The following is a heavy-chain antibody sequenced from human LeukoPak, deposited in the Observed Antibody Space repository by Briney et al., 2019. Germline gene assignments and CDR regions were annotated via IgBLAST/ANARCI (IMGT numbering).Heavy chain of an antibody. CDR3: ARDGGSGILD. J-gene: IGHJ4*02. CDR2: ISSNGSPI. CDR1: GFTFSRYE. D-gene: IGHD3-10*01. V-gene: IGHV3-48*03. Sequence: GGSLRLSCAASGFTFSRYEMNWVRQAPGKGLEWVSYISSNGSPIFYADSVKGRFTISRDNAKNSLSLLMNSLRAEDTAVYYCARDGGSGILDWGQGTLVTVSS.